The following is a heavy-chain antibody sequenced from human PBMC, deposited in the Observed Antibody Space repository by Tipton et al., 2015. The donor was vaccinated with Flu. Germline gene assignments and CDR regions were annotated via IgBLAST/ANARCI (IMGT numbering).Heavy chain of an antibody. CDR1: GFTFSRYA. V-gene: IGHV3-23*01. D-gene: IGHD5/OR15-5a*01. CDR2: LSGGGGGA. CDR3: AKVIPEIVSGLDY. J-gene: IGHJ4*02. Sequence: SLRLSCAASGFTFSRYAMGWVRQAPGKGVEWVSFLSGGGGGAKYADSVKGRFTISRDNAKNTLYLQMNSLRAEDTAMYYCAKVIPEIVSGLDYWGQGTLVTVSS.